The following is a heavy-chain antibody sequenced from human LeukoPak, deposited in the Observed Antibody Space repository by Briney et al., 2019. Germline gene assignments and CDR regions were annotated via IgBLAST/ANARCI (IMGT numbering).Heavy chain of an antibody. CDR2: IKQDGSEK. V-gene: IGHV3-7*01. J-gene: IGHJ4*02. D-gene: IGHD5-24*01. CDR1: GFTFSDYY. CDR3: ARDPQKRDGYNLRDY. Sequence: GGSLRLSCAASGFTFSDYYMSWIRQAPGKGLEWVANIKQDGSEKYYVDSVKGRFTISRDNAKNSLYLQMNSLRAEDTAVYYCARDPQKRDGYNLRDYWGQGTLVTVSS.